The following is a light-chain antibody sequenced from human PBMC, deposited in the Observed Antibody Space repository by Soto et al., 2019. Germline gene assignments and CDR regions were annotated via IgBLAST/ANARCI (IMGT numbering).Light chain of an antibody. CDR3: CSYAGSYTHV. CDR1: SSDVGGYNY. J-gene: IGLJ1*01. CDR2: EVS. V-gene: IGLV2-14*01. Sequence: QSALTQPASVSGSPGQSITISCTGTSSDVGGYNYVSWYQQHPGKAPKLLIYEVSNRPSGVSHRFSGSKSGNTASLTISGLQAEDEADYYCCSYAGSYTHVFGTGTKV.